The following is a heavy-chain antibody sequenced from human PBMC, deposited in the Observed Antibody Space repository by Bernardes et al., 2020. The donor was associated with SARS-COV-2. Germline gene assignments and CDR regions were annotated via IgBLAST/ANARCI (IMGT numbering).Heavy chain of an antibody. V-gene: IGHV4-34*01. CDR3: ARGSPSYRGYDSP. Sequence: LSLTCAVYGGSLSSHYWNWIRQSPGKGLEWIGEINHAGNTNYNPSLKSRVTISVDTSKNQFSLKLSSVTAADTAVYYCARGSPSYRGYDSPWGQGTLVTVSS. CDR1: GGSLSSHY. J-gene: IGHJ5*02. D-gene: IGHD5-12*01. CDR2: INHAGNT.